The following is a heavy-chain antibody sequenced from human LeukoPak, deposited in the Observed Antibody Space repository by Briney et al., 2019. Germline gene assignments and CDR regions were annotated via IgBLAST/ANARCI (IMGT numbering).Heavy chain of an antibody. D-gene: IGHD3-22*01. CDR3: ARGIIIETYYYDSSGYYFDY. CDR2: MNPNSGNT. V-gene: IGHV1-8*01. Sequence: ASVKVSCKASGYTFASYDINWVRQATGQGLEWMGWMNPNSGNTGYAQKFQGRVTMTRNTSISTAYMELSSLRSEDTAVYYCARGIIIETYYYDSSGYYFDYWGQGTLVTVSS. J-gene: IGHJ4*02. CDR1: GYTFASYD.